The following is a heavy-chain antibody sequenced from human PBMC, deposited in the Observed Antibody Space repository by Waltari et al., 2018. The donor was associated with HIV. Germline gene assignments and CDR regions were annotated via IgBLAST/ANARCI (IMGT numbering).Heavy chain of an antibody. CDR2: IWYDGSNK. V-gene: IGHV3-33*01. D-gene: IGHD6-13*01. J-gene: IGHJ6*02. Sequence: QVQLVESGGGVVQPGRSLRLSCAASGFTFSSYGMHWVRQAPGKGLEWVAVIWYDGSNKYYADSVKGRFTISRDNSKNTLYLQMNSLRAEDTAVYYCARAAADADYYYYGMDVWGQGTTVTVSS. CDR3: ARAAADADYYYYGMDV. CDR1: GFTFSSYG.